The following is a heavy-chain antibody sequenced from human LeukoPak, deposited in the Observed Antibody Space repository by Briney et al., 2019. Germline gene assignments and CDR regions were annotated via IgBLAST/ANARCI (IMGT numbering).Heavy chain of an antibody. J-gene: IGHJ4*02. D-gene: IGHD6-13*01. V-gene: IGHV3-53*01. CDR2: IYSGGST. CDR1: GFTVSSNC. CDR3: ARDRIAAAGNFLAY. Sequence: GGSLRLSCAASGFTVSSNCMSWVRQAPGKGLEWVSVIYSGGSTYYADSVKGRFTISRDNSKNTLYLQMNSLRAEDTAVYYCARDRIAAAGNFLAYWGQGTLVTVSS.